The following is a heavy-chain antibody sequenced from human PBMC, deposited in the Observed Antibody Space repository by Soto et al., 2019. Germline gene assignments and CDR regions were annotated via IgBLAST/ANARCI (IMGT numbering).Heavy chain of an antibody. CDR1: GFTFSSYA. V-gene: IGHV3-23*01. CDR2: ISGSGGST. D-gene: IGHD3-22*01. Sequence: GGSLRLSCAASGFTFSSYAKSWVRQAPGKGLEWVSAISGSGGSTYYADSVKGRFTISRDNSKNTLYLQMNSLRAEDTAVYYCAKDGDSSGYYYGVYWGQGTLVTVSS. J-gene: IGHJ4*02. CDR3: AKDGDSSGYYYGVY.